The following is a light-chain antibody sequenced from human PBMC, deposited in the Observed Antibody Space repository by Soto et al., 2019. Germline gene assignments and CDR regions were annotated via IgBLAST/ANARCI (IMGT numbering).Light chain of an antibody. Sequence: EIVLTQSPGTLYLSPGERATLSCRAIQSVSSSYLAWYQQKPGQAPSLLIYGASTRATGIAARFSGSGSGTELTLTISGLQSEDFAVYVCQQYKNWPPITFGQGTRLEIK. CDR3: QQYKNWPPIT. CDR1: QSVSSSY. CDR2: GAS. J-gene: IGKJ5*01. V-gene: IGKV3-15*01.